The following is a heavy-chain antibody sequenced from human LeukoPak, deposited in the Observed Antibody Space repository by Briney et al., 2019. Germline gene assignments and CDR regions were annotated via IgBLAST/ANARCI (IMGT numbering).Heavy chain of an antibody. D-gene: IGHD6-19*01. Sequence: SETLSLTCTVSGGSISGVTYYWGWIRQPPGKGLEWIGTVSYSGTTYYKSSLKSRVTISVDTSKNEFSLYLNSVTAADTAVYYCARHGGYIYLNWFDPWGQGTLVTVSS. CDR2: VSYSGTT. J-gene: IGHJ5*01. CDR1: GGSISGVTYY. CDR3: ARHGGYIYLNWFDP. V-gene: IGHV4-39*01.